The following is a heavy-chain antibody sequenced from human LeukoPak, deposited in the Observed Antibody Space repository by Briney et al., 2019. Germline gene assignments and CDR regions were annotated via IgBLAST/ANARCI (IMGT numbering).Heavy chain of an antibody. Sequence: SETLSLTCTVSGGSISSSSYYWGWIRQPPGKGLEWIGSIYYSGSTYYNPSLKGRVTISVDTSKNQFSLKLSSVTAADTAVYYCASRYDYVWGSYRSNNWFDPWGQGTLVTVSS. CDR1: GGSISSSSYY. J-gene: IGHJ5*02. D-gene: IGHD3-16*02. CDR2: IYYSGST. CDR3: ASRYDYVWGSYRSNNWFDP. V-gene: IGHV4-39*07.